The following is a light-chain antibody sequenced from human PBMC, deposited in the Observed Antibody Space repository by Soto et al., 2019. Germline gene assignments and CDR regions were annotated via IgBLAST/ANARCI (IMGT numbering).Light chain of an antibody. CDR3: QQYGRSIT. Sequence: EIALTQSPGTLALSAGEGATLSCRASQSVSSTYLAWYQQKPGQAPRLLIYDASYRATGIPARFSGSGSGTDFTLTISRLEPEDFAVYYCQQYGRSITFGQGTRLEIK. CDR1: QSVSSTY. V-gene: IGKV3-20*01. CDR2: DAS. J-gene: IGKJ5*01.